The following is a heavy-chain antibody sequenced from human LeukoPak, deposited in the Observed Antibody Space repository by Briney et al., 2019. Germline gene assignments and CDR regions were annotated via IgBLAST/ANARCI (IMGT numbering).Heavy chain of an antibody. V-gene: IGHV4-59*01. J-gene: IGHJ4*02. CDR3: ARETVGTLPFDH. CDR2: IYDSGST. D-gene: IGHD1-1*01. CDR1: GGSFSGCY. Sequence: SETLSLTCAVYGGSFSGCYWSWIRQPPGKGLEWIGYIYDSGSTNYNPSLKSRVTISVDTSKSQFSLKVRSVTAADTAVYYCARETVGTLPFDHWGQGTLVTISS.